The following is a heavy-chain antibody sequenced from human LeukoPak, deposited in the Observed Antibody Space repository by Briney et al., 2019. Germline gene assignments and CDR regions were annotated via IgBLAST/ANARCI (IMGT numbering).Heavy chain of an antibody. CDR3: ASALGLQSYYFDY. D-gene: IGHD5-24*01. J-gene: IGHJ4*02. CDR1: GGSFSGYF. Sequence: PSETLSLTCAVYGGSFSGYFWNWIRQPPGKGLQWIGEINHSGSTNYNPSLKSRVTISVDTSKNQFSLKLSSVTAADTAVYYCASALGLQSYYFDYWGQGTLVTVSS. CDR2: INHSGST. V-gene: IGHV4-34*01.